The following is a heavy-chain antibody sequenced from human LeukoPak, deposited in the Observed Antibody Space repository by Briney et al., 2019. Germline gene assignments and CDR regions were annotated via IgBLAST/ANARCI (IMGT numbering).Heavy chain of an antibody. Sequence: SETLFLTCTVSGGSISGYFWSWIRQPPGKGLELIGYLYYSGSTNYNPSLKSRVTVSVDTSKDQFSLRLSSVTAADTAVYYCARLLAVAGGDAFDIWGQGKMVTVSS. D-gene: IGHD6-19*01. CDR3: ARLLAVAGGDAFDI. V-gene: IGHV4-59*08. J-gene: IGHJ3*02. CDR2: LYYSGST. CDR1: GGSISGYF.